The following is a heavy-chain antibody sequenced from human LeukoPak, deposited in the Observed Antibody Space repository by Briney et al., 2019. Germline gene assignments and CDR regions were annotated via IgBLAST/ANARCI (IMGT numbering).Heavy chain of an antibody. J-gene: IGHJ4*02. CDR2: LYGGGGT. CDR3: ARDPEFGSGWEFDY. CDR1: GFIVSSNY. D-gene: IGHD6-19*01. V-gene: IGHV3-53*01. Sequence: PGGSLRLSCAASGFIVSSNYMSWVRQAPGKGLECVSVLYGGGGTYYADSVRGRFTISRDNTKNSLYLQVNSLIAEDTAVYYCARDPEFGSGWEFDYWGQGTLVTVSS.